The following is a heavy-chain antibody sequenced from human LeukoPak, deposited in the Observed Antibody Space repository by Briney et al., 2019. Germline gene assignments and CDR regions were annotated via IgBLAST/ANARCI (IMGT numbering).Heavy chain of an antibody. D-gene: IGHD6-13*01. CDR2: IGTAGDT. CDR1: GFTFSSYD. J-gene: IGHJ3*02. CDR3: ARAFLPGYSSSWYGAFDI. Sequence: GGSLRLSCAASGFTFSSYDMHWVRQATGKGLEWVSAIGTAGDTYYPGSVKGRFTISRENAKNSLYLQMNSLRAGDTAVYYCARAFLPGYSSSWYGAFDIWGQGTIVTVSS. V-gene: IGHV3-13*01.